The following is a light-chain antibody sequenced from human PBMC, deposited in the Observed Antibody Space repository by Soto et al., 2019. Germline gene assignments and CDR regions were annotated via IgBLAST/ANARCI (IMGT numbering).Light chain of an antibody. CDR2: KTS. CDR1: QSIGSW. J-gene: IGKJ1*01. CDR3: HQYNSYSEA. Sequence: DTQRTQSPSTLSASLGSSVTTTGMASQSIGSWLAWYQQKPGKAPKLLIYKTSILENGVPSRFSGSGSGTEFTLSISSLQPDDFATYYCHQYNSYSEAFGQGTKVDIK. V-gene: IGKV1-5*03.